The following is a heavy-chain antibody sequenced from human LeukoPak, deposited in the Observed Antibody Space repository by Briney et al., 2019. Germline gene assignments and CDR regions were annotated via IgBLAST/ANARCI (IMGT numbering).Heavy chain of an antibody. J-gene: IGHJ4*02. D-gene: IGHD3-10*01. CDR1: GFTFSSYV. CDR3: AREISGDTNFDY. V-gene: IGHV3-30*04. Sequence: GGSLRLSCAASGFTFSSYVMHWVRQAPGKGLEWVAIISYDGSNEYYADSVKGRFTISRDNSKNTLYLQMNSLRAEDTAVYYCAREISGDTNFDYWGQGTLVSVSS. CDR2: ISYDGSNE.